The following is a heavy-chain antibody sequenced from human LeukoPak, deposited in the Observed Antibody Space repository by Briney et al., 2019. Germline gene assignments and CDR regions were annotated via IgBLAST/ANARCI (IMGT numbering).Heavy chain of an antibody. Sequence: ASVKVSCKASGYTFTSYDINWVRQATGQGLEWMGWMNPNSGNTGYAQKFQGRVTITRNTSISTAYMELSSLRSEDTAVYYCARGWYDSSGYYFGMYYYYGMDVWGQGTTVTVSS. CDR2: MNPNSGNT. V-gene: IGHV1-8*01. J-gene: IGHJ6*02. CDR1: GYTFTSYD. D-gene: IGHD3-22*01. CDR3: ARGWYDSSGYYFGMYYYYGMDV.